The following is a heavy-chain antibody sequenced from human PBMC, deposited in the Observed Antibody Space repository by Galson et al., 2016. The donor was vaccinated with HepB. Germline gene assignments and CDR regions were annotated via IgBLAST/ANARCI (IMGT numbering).Heavy chain of an antibody. J-gene: IGHJ5*02. Sequence: LSLTCTVSGGSISSRNYYWGWIRQPPGKGLEWIGSISYSGSIYYNPSLKTRVTISVDTSKNQFSLKLSSVTAADTALYYFARLCGSSASCYRASSRQNWFDPWGQGTLVTVSS. V-gene: IGHV4-39*01. CDR2: ISYSGSI. CDR1: GGSISSRNYY. CDR3: ARLCGSSASCYRASSRQNWFDP. D-gene: IGHD2-2*01.